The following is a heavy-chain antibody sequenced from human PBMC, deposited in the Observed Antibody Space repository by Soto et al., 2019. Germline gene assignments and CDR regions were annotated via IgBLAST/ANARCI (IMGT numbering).Heavy chain of an antibody. J-gene: IGHJ4*02. CDR1: ALNFDDFA. V-gene: IGHV3-9*01. Sequence: PGGSLRLSCVGTALNFDDFAMHWVRQAPGKGLEWVSGITWNSRVLAYADSVKGRFTISRDNARNSLYLQMDSLRDEDTALYYCAKGRYDFWSPYYFDSWGQGTLVTVSS. CDR2: ITWNSRVL. CDR3: AKGRYDFWSPYYFDS. D-gene: IGHD3-3*01.